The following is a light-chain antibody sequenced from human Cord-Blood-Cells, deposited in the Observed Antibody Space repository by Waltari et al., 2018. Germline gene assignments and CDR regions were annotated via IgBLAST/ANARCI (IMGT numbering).Light chain of an antibody. Sequence: DIQMTQSPSSLSASVGDRATITCRASQSISSYFDWYQQKPGKAPKLLIYAASSLQSGVPSSFSGSGSGTDFTLTISSLQPEDFATYYCQQSYSTPWTFGQGTKVEIK. CDR3: QQSYSTPWT. V-gene: IGKV1-39*01. CDR1: QSISSY. CDR2: AAS. J-gene: IGKJ1*01.